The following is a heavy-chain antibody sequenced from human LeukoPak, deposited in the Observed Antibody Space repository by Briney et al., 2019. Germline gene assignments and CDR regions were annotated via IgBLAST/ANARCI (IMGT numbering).Heavy chain of an antibody. J-gene: IGHJ4*02. Sequence: SQTLSLTCAIPGDSVSSNSAAWNWIRQSPSRGLEWLGRTYYRSKWYSDYAVSVRSRITINPDTSKNQFSLQLNSVTPEDSAVYYCARDVEAALDYWGQGTLVTVST. D-gene: IGHD6-13*01. CDR1: GDSVSSNSAA. V-gene: IGHV6-1*01. CDR2: TYYRSKWYS. CDR3: ARDVEAALDY.